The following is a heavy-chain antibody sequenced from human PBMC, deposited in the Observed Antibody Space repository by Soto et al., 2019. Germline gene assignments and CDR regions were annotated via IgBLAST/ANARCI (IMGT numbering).Heavy chain of an antibody. CDR2: ISWNSETI. D-gene: IGHD4-17*01. J-gene: IGHJ4*02. Sequence: PGGSLRLSCAASGFTVDDYAMHWVRQAPGKGLEWVSGISWNSETIDYADSVKGRFTISRDNAKSSLFLQMNSLRPDDTALYYCAKDMKWGGMTTIHYFDSWGQGTLVTGSS. CDR3: AKDMKWGGMTTIHYFDS. V-gene: IGHV3-9*01. CDR1: GFTVDDYA.